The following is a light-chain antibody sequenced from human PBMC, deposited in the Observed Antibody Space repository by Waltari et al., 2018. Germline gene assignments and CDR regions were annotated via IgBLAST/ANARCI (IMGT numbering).Light chain of an antibody. CDR1: QSVSRT. Sequence: EIVLTQSPGTLSLSPGERATLSCRASQSVSRTLAWYQQKPDQAPKLLIYGASISATGIPDRFTGSGSGTDFSRTISSLEPEDFAIYFCQHYVRLPATFGQGTKVEIK. CDR3: QHYVRLPAT. V-gene: IGKV3-20*01. J-gene: IGKJ1*01. CDR2: GAS.